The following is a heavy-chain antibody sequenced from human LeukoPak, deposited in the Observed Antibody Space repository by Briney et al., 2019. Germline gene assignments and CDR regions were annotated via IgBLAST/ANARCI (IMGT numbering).Heavy chain of an antibody. Sequence: PGRSLRLSCAASGFTFSDYAMHWVRQAPGKGLEWVAAISKDGSDKYYPGSVRGRFTISRDNSKNTICLQMDSLRAEDTAIYYCARDYWWNYDYWGQGTLVTVSS. D-gene: IGHD1-7*01. CDR1: GFTFSDYA. CDR3: ARDYWWNYDY. J-gene: IGHJ4*02. V-gene: IGHV3-30-3*01. CDR2: ISKDGSDK.